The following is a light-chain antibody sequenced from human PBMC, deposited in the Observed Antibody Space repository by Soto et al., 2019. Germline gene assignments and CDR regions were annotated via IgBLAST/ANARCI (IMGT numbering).Light chain of an antibody. CDR1: SSDVGSYNR. CDR3: SSYTRNNTLV. Sequence: QSVLTQPPSVSGSPGQSVTISCTGTSSDVGSYNRVSWYQQPPGTAPKLMIYDVSNRPSGVPDRFSGSKSGNTASLTISGLQAEDEAHFYCSSYTRNNTLVFGGGTKLTVL. V-gene: IGLV2-18*02. CDR2: DVS. J-gene: IGLJ2*01.